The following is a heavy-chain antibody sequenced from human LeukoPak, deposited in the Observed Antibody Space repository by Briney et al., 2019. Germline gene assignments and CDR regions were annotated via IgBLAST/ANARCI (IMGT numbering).Heavy chain of an antibody. V-gene: IGHV3-23*01. CDR2: ISGSGGST. D-gene: IGHD1-1*01. Sequence: GGSLRLSCAASGFTFSSYAMRWLRQAPGKGLEWVSAISGSGGSTYYADSVKGRFAISRDNSKNTLYLQMNSLRAEDTAVYYCAKWQLYRFDPWGQGTLVTVSS. J-gene: IGHJ5*02. CDR3: AKWQLYRFDP. CDR1: GFTFSSYA.